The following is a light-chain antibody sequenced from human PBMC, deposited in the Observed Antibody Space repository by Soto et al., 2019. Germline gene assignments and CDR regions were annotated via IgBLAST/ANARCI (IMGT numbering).Light chain of an antibody. V-gene: IGLV2-14*01. CDR3: SSYTSSTTYV. CDR1: GNDIGGYNH. CDR2: EVT. Sequence: QSALTQPASVSGSPGQSITISCTGTGNDIGGYNHVSWYQHHPGKAPKLIIYEVTNRPSGVSNRFSGSKSGNTASLTISGLQAEDEADYYCSSYTSSTTYVFATVTKLTVL. J-gene: IGLJ1*01.